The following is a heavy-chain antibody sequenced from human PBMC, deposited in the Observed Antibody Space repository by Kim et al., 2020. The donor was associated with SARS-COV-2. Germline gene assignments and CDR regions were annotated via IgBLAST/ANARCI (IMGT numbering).Heavy chain of an antibody. V-gene: IGHV4-34*01. Sequence: SETLSLTCAVYGGSFSGYYWSWIRQPPGKGLEWIGEINHSGSTNYNPSLKSRVTISVDTSKNQFSLKLSSVTAADTAVYYCAGFNYGDYHYWGQGTLVTV. CDR2: INHSGST. J-gene: IGHJ4*02. CDR1: GGSFSGYY. D-gene: IGHD4-17*01. CDR3: AGFNYGDYHY.